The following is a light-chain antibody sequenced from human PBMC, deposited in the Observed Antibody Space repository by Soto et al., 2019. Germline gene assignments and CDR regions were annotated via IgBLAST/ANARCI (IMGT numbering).Light chain of an antibody. V-gene: IGLV2-8*01. CDR2: EVS. CDR1: SSDVGAYNY. Sequence: QSALTQPPSASGSPGQSVTISCTGTSSDVGAYNYVSWYQQHPGKVPKLMIYEVSKRPSGVPDRFSGSKSGNTASLTVSGLQAEDEADYYCNSYAGSDHFVVFGGGTKLTVL. J-gene: IGLJ2*01. CDR3: NSYAGSDHFVV.